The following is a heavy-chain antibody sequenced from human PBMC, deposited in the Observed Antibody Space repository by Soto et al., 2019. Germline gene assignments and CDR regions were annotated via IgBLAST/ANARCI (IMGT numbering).Heavy chain of an antibody. D-gene: IGHD2-15*01. CDR3: ARDRAGEVVAATGWFDP. CDR2: IYYSGST. CDR1: GGYVNSGGYH. J-gene: IGHJ5*02. Sequence: SETLSLTCTVSGGYVNSGGYHWSWIRQHPGKGLEWIGDIYYSGSTYYNPSLKSRVTISIDTSTNHFSLHLSALTAADTAVYYCARDRAGEVVAATGWFDPWGQGTLVTVSS. V-gene: IGHV4-31*03.